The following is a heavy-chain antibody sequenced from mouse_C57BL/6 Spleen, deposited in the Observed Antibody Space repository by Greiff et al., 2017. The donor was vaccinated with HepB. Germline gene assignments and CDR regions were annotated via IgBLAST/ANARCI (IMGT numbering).Heavy chain of an antibody. Sequence: EVNVVESGGGLVKPGGSLKLSCAASGFTFSSYAMSWVRQTPEKRLEWVATISDGGSYTYYPDNVKGRFTISRDNAKNNLYLQMSHLKSEDTAMYYCAGWITTVVPDVWGTGTTVTVSS. CDR3: AGWITTVVPDV. D-gene: IGHD1-1*01. CDR2: ISDGGSYT. V-gene: IGHV5-4*03. J-gene: IGHJ1*03. CDR1: GFTFSSYA.